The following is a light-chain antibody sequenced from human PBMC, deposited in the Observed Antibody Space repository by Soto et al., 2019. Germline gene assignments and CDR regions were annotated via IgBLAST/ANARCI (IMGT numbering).Light chain of an antibody. CDR1: QSVLYSSNNQNY. CDR2: WAS. J-gene: IGKJ1*01. Sequence: DIVMTQSPDSLAVSLGERATINCKSSQSVLYSSNNQNYLAWYQQKPGQPPKLLIYWASTRESGVPDRFSGSGSGTDFTLTISSLQAEDVAVYSCQQYYSTRLTFGQGTKVEIK. CDR3: QQYYSTRLT. V-gene: IGKV4-1*01.